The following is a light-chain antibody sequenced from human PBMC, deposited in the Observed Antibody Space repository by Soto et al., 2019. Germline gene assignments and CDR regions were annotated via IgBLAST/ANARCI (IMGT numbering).Light chain of an antibody. J-gene: IGKJ1*01. V-gene: IGKV3-15*01. CDR1: QSVSSSY. Sequence: ERVMTQSPSDRCVWKGGRARCSRSARQSVSSSYLAWYQQKPGQAPRLLIYGASTRATGIPARFSGSGSGTEFTLIISRLQSEDSAAYYCPQYNSWLWAFAQGTKVDIK. CDR3: PQYNSWLWA. CDR2: GAS.